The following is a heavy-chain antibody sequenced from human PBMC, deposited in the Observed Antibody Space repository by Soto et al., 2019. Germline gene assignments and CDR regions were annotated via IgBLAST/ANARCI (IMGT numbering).Heavy chain of an antibody. D-gene: IGHD2-2*01. CDR1: GGTFSSYA. Sequence: QVQLVQSGAEVKKPGSSVKVSCKASGGTFSSYAISWVRQAPGQGLEWMGGIIPIFGTANYAQKFQGRVTITADESTSTAYMELSSLRSEDTAVYYCARDPYCISTSCYGDYYYGMDVWGHGTTVTVSS. J-gene: IGHJ6*02. V-gene: IGHV1-69*12. CDR3: ARDPYCISTSCYGDYYYGMDV. CDR2: IIPIFGTA.